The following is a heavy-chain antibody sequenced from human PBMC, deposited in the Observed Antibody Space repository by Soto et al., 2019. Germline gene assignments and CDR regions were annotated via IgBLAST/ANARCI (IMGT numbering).Heavy chain of an antibody. CDR1: GFFFSDYW. CDR2: INPEGSEK. CDR3: ARARIDY. Sequence: EVQLVESGGGWVQPGGSLRLSCAVSGFFFSDYWMTWVRQAPGKGLEWVANINPEGSEKYYVDSVKGRFTISRDNAKNSLYLQMISLRAEDTALYYCARARIDYWGRGSLITVSS. J-gene: IGHJ4*02. V-gene: IGHV3-7*03.